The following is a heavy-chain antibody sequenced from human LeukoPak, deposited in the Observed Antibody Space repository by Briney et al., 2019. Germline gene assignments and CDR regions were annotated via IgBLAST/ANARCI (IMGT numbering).Heavy chain of an antibody. Sequence: SGTLSLTCAVSGGSIISSNWWSWVRPPPGKGLEWIGEIYHSGNTNYNPSLKSRITISIDKSRNQFSLNLRSVTAADTAVYYCARDFYGTGSLWFDPWGQGTLVTVSS. CDR1: GGSIISSNW. J-gene: IGHJ5*02. CDR2: IYHSGNT. CDR3: ARDFYGTGSLWFDP. V-gene: IGHV4-4*02. D-gene: IGHD3-10*01.